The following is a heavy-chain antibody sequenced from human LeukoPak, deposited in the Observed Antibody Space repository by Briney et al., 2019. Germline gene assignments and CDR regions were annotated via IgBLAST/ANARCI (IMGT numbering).Heavy chain of an antibody. CDR1: GFTFSSYA. Sequence: GGSLRLSCAASGFTFSSYAMSWVRQAPGKGLEWVSAISGSGGSTYYADSVKGRFTISRDNAKNSLYLQMSSLRAEDTTVYFCARKLVHYFDYWGQGTLVTVSS. J-gene: IGHJ4*02. V-gene: IGHV3-23*01. CDR2: ISGSGGST. CDR3: ARKLVHYFDY. D-gene: IGHD6-6*01.